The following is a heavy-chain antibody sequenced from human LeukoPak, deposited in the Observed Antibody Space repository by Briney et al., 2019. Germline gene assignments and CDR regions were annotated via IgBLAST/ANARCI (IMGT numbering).Heavy chain of an antibody. CDR2: ISGSGGST. CDR1: GFTFSSYA. V-gene: IGHV3-23*01. Sequence: PGGSLRLSCAASGFTFSSYAMSWVRQAPGKGLEWVSAISGSGGSTYYADSVKGRFTISRDNAKNSLYLQMNSLRGEDTAVYYCARLYSSGWYGSFDYWGQGTLVTVSS. CDR3: ARLYSSGWYGSFDY. J-gene: IGHJ4*02. D-gene: IGHD6-19*01.